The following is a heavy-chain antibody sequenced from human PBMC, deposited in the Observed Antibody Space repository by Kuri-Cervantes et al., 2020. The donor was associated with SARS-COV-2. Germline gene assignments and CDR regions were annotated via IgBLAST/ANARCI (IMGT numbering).Heavy chain of an antibody. CDR1: GGSISSYY. J-gene: IGHJ6*03. D-gene: IGHD6-13*01. CDR2: IYTSGST. V-gene: IGHV4-4*07. Sequence: SETLSLTCTVSGGSISSYYWSWIRQPAGKGLEWIGRIYTSGSTNYNPSLKSRVTMSVDTSKNQFSLKLSSVTAEDTAVYYCAREGAAAGIYYYYYMDVWGKGTTVTVSS. CDR3: AREGAAAGIYYYYYMDV.